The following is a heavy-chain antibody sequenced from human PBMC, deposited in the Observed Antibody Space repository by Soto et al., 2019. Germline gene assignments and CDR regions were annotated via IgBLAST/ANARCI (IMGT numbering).Heavy chain of an antibody. CDR1: GFSLSTYGVG. Sequence: QITLKESGPTLVKPTQTLTLTCTFSGFSLSTYGVGVGWIRQPPGKALEWLALIYWDDDKRSTPSLKSRLTITKDTSKNQVVLTLANMDTTDTGTYYCAHGRFFASAFWHFDLWGRGSLVTVSS. J-gene: IGHJ2*01. CDR2: IYWDDDK. V-gene: IGHV2-5*02. D-gene: IGHD2-21*01. CDR3: AHGRFFASAFWHFDL.